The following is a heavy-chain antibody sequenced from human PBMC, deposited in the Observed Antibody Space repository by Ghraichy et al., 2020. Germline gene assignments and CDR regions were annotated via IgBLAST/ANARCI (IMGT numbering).Heavy chain of an antibody. CDR2: IYFSGSA. CDR3: ARESGSYFSR. J-gene: IGHJ4*02. Sequence: SETLSLTCTVSGASISSGGYYWGWIRQHPGKGLEWIGYIYFSGSAYYNPSLKSRITISIDTSKNKLSLNLSSVTAADTAVYYCARESGSYFSRWGQGTLVTVSS. D-gene: IGHD1-26*01. V-gene: IGHV4-31*03. CDR1: GASISSGGYY.